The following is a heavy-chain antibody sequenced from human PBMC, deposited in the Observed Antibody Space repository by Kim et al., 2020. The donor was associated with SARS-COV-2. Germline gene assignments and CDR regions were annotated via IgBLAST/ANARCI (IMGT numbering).Heavy chain of an antibody. CDR1: GFPFSIYD. Sequence: GGSPRLSCSASGFPFSIYDMSWVRQAPGKGLEWVSVIYGGHGTTYYGDSVKGRFTISRDNSKNTLYLQMNSLRAEDTATYYCTKGAHLDYWGPGTLVTVSS. CDR2: IYGGHGTT. CDR3: TKGAHLDY. V-gene: IGHV3-23*03. J-gene: IGHJ4*02.